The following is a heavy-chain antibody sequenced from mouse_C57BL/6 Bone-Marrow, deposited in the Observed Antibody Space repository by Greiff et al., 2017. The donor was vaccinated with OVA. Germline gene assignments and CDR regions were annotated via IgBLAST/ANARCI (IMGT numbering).Heavy chain of an antibody. V-gene: IGHV5-12*01. J-gene: IGHJ4*01. D-gene: IGHD1-1*01. CDR3: ARQSTVGAMDY. CDR1: GFTFSDYY. Sequence: EVKVVESGGGLVQPGGSLKLSCAASGFTFSDYYMYWVRQTPEKRLEWVAYISNGGGSTYYPDTVKGRFTISRDNAKNTLYLQMSRLKSEDTAMYYCARQSTVGAMDYWGQGTSVTVSS. CDR2: ISNGGGST.